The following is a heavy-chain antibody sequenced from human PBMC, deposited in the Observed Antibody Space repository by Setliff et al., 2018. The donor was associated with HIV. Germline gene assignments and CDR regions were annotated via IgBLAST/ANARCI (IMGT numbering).Heavy chain of an antibody. Sequence: KPSETLSLTCTVSGDSISSYYWTWIRQPPGKGLEWIGYIFISGITNYNPSLKSRVTISVDSSKNQFSLHLSSVTAADTAVYYCARGMIWGAYYYYMDVWGTGTTVTVSS. CDR2: IFISGIT. CDR1: GDSISSYY. D-gene: IGHD3-16*01. J-gene: IGHJ6*03. CDR3: ARGMIWGAYYYYMDV. V-gene: IGHV4-4*08.